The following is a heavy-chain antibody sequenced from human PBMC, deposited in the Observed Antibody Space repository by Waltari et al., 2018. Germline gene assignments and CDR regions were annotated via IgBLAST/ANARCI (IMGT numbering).Heavy chain of an antibody. CDR3: AREAYDFWSGYYYYMDV. CDR2: IKQDGSEK. Sequence: EVQLVESGGGLVQPGGSLRLSCAASGFTFSSYWMSWVRQAPGQGLEWVANIKQDGSEKYYVDSVKGRFTISRDNAKNSLYLQMNSLRAEDTAVYYCAREAYDFWSGYYYYMDVWGKGTTVTVSS. D-gene: IGHD3-3*01. J-gene: IGHJ6*03. V-gene: IGHV3-7*01. CDR1: GFTFSSYW.